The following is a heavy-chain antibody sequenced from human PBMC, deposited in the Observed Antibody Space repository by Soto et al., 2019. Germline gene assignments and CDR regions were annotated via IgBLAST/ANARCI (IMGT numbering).Heavy chain of an antibody. D-gene: IGHD4-17*01. Sequence: QVQLQESGPGLVQPSQTLYLTCTVSGGSISSGDYYWSWIRQPPGKGLEWIGYIYYSGSTYYNPSLKSRVTISVDTSKNQFSLKLSSVTATDTAVYYCARAVTTYYYGMDVWGQGTTVTVSS. CDR3: ARAVTTYYYGMDV. V-gene: IGHV4-30-4*01. J-gene: IGHJ6*02. CDR1: GGSISSGDYY. CDR2: IYYSGST.